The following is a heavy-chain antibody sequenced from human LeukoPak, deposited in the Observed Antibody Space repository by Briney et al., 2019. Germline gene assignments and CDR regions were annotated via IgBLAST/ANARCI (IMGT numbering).Heavy chain of an antibody. CDR2: ISSSGSTI. Sequence: GGSLRLSCAASGFTFSSYSMNWVRQAPGKGLEWVSYISSSGSTIYYADSVKGRFTISRDNAKNSLYLQMNSLRAEDTAVYYCASYYDYVWGSYRSDYWGQGTLVTVSS. D-gene: IGHD3-16*02. V-gene: IGHV3-48*04. CDR3: ASYYDYVWGSYRSDY. CDR1: GFTFSSYS. J-gene: IGHJ4*02.